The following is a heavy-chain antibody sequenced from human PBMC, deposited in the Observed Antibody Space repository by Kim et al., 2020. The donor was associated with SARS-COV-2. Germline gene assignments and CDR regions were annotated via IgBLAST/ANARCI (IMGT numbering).Heavy chain of an antibody. V-gene: IGHV3-23*01. CDR2: ITGSGDIT. D-gene: IGHD6-13*01. CDR3: ANPRQPDY. CDR1: GFTFSNYG. Sequence: GGSLRLSCVASGFTFSNYGMTWVRQAPGGGLEWVSGITGSGDITAYADSVKGRFTISRDNSKNTLYLQMSSLRAEDTATYYCANPRQPDYWGQGTLVTFS. J-gene: IGHJ4*02.